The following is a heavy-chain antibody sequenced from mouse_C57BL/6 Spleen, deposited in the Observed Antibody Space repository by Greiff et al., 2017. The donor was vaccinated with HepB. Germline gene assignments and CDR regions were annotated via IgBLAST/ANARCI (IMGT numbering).Heavy chain of an antibody. CDR2: IDPSDSYT. V-gene: IGHV1-50*01. D-gene: IGHD2-3*01. J-gene: IGHJ3*01. CDR1: GYTFTSYW. Sequence: QVHVKQPGAELVKPGASVKLSCKASGYTFTSYWMQWVKQRPGQGLEWIGEIDPSDSYTNYNQKFKGKATLTVDTSSSTAYMQLSSLTSEESAVYYCARRDGYYEDWFAYWGQGTLVTVSA. CDR3: ARRDGYYEDWFAY.